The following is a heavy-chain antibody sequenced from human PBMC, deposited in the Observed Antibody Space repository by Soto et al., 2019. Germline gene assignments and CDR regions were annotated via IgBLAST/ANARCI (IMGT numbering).Heavy chain of an antibody. Sequence: QVHLVGSGGGVVQPGRSLRLSCAASGFSFSSYGMHWVRQTPDKGLEWVAAISSGASEKYYSDSVRGRFTISRDNSKNSLYLERNSLSDEDTAMYDCAKKPERGKWYFDVWGRGTQVTVSS. V-gene: IGHV3-30*18. CDR1: GFSFSSYG. D-gene: IGHD1-26*01. CDR3: AKKPERGKWYFDV. J-gene: IGHJ2*01. CDR2: ISSGASEK.